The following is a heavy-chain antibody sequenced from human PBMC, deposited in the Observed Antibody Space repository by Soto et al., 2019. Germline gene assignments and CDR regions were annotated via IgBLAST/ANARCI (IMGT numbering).Heavy chain of an antibody. CDR3: ARAVGTMVRGAALY. V-gene: IGHV1-2*02. CDR2: INPNSGGT. J-gene: IGHJ4*02. CDR1: GYTFTGYY. D-gene: IGHD3-10*01. Sequence: WASVKVSCKASGYTFTGYYMHWVRQAPGQGLEWMGWINPNSGGTNYAQKFQGRVTMTRDTSISTAYMELSRLRSDDTAVYYCARAVGTMVRGAALYWGQGTLVTVSS.